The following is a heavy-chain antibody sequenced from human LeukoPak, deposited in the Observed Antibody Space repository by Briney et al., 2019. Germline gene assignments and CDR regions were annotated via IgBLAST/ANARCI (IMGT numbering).Heavy chain of an antibody. Sequence: GGSLRLSCAASGFTFSSYAMSWVRQAPGKGLEWVSAISGSGGSTYYADSVKGRFTISRDNSKNTLYLQMNSLRAEDTAVYYCAKVNGYYGSGNAWFDPWGQGTLVTVSS. V-gene: IGHV3-23*01. D-gene: IGHD3-10*01. CDR2: ISGSGGST. CDR3: AKVNGYYGSGNAWFDP. J-gene: IGHJ5*02. CDR1: GFTFSSYA.